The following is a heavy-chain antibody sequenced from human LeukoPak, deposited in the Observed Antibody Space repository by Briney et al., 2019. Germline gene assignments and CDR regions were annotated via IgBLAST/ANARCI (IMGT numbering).Heavy chain of an antibody. CDR3: ARGSNQATVTT. V-gene: IGHV3-21*01. J-gene: IGHJ5*02. CDR2: ISSSSSYI. CDR1: GFTFSSYS. Sequence: GGSPRLSCAASGFTFSSYSMNWVHQAPGKGLEWVSSISSSSSYIYYADSVKGRFTISRDNAKNSLYLQMNSLRAEDTAVYYCARGSNQATVTTWGQGTLVTVSS. D-gene: IGHD6-13*01.